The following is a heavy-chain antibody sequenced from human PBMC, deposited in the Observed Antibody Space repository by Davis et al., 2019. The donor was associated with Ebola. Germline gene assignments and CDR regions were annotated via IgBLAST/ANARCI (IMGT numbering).Heavy chain of an antibody. CDR1: GYTFSSHA. D-gene: IGHD3-3*01. V-gene: IGHV7-4-1*02. CDR2: INTNTGNP. J-gene: IGHJ5*02. CDR3: ARVDFGYNYDFWSGYYTRFDP. Sequence: ASVQVSCKASGYTFSSHAMNWVRQAPGQGLEWMGWINTNTGNPTYAQGFTGRFVFSLDTSGSTAYLQISSLKAEDTAVYYCARVDFGYNYDFWSGYYTRFDPWGQGTLVTVSS.